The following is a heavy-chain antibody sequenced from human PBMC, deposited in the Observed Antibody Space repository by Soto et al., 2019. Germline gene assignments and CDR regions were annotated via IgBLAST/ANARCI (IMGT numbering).Heavy chain of an antibody. D-gene: IGHD1-7*01. CDR2: IVVGSGNT. J-gene: IGHJ6*02. CDR3: AADPGTSYYYYYDMDV. V-gene: IGHV1-58*01. Sequence: SVKVSCKASGFTFTSSAVHWVRQARGQRLEWIGWIVVGSGNTNYAQKFQERVTITRDMSTSTAYMELSSLRSEDTAVYYCAADPGTSYYYYYDMDVWGQGTTVTVYS. CDR1: GFTFTSSA.